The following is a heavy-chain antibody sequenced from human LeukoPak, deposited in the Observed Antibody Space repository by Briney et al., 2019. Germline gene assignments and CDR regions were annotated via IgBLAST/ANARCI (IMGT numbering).Heavy chain of an antibody. CDR3: AREASGYSYGLDAFDI. CDR2: ISSSGSSI. CDR1: GSTFSNYE. J-gene: IGHJ3*02. Sequence: GGSLRLSCAASGSTFSNYEMNWARQAPGKGLEGVSYISSSGSSIYYADSVKGRFTISRDNAKNSLYLQMNSLRAEDTAVYYCAREASGYSYGLDAFDIWGQGTMVTVSS. D-gene: IGHD5-18*01. V-gene: IGHV3-48*03.